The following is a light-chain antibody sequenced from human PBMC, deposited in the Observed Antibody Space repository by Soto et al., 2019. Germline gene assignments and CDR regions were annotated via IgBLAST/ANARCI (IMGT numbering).Light chain of an antibody. Sequence: QSALTQPASVSGSPGQSITISCTGTSSDIGHYDYVSWYQQHPGKAPKLMIYHVTYRPSGVSNRYSGSKSGNSASLTISGLHADHEADYYSGTCDSLLSALLYVFCPGTKLTVL. CDR3: GTCDSLLSALLYV. V-gene: IGLV2-14*03. J-gene: IGLJ1*01. CDR1: SSDIGHYDY. CDR2: HVT.